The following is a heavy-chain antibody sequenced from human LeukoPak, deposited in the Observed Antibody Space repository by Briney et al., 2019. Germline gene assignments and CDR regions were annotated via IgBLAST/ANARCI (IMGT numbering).Heavy chain of an antibody. V-gene: IGHV5-51*01. CDR3: ARPYCSGGSCYSFSFDY. D-gene: IGHD2-15*01. CDR2: IYPGDSDT. Sequence: GESLKISCKGSGYSFTSYWIGWVRQMPGEGLEWMGIIYPGDSDTRYSPSFQGQVTISADKSTSTAYLQWSSLKASDTAMYYCARPYCSGGSCYSFSFDYWGQGTLVTVSS. CDR1: GYSFTSYW. J-gene: IGHJ4*02.